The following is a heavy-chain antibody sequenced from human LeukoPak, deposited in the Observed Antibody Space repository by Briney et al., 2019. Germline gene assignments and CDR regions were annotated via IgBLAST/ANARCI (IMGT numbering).Heavy chain of an antibody. Sequence: SVKVSCKASGGTFSSYAISWMRQAPGQGLEWMGGIIPIFGTANYAQKFQGRVTITADESTSTAYMELSSLRSEDTAVYYCARGFYDSSGYHPLDYWGQGTLVTVSS. CDR1: GGTFSSYA. CDR2: IIPIFGTA. CDR3: ARGFYDSSGYHPLDY. J-gene: IGHJ4*02. V-gene: IGHV1-69*13. D-gene: IGHD3-22*01.